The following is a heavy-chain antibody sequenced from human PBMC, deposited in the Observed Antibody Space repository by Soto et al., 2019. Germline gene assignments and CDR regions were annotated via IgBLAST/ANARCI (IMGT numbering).Heavy chain of an antibody. J-gene: IGHJ5*02. Sequence: SVKVACKSSGGTFSSYAISCVRQAPGQGLEWMGGIIPIFGTANYAQKFQGRVTITADESTSTAYMELSSLRSEDTAVYYCASSLVDWNRFDPWGQGTLVTVSS. CDR1: GGTFSSYA. CDR3: ASSLVDWNRFDP. D-gene: IGHD1-1*01. V-gene: IGHV1-69*13. CDR2: IIPIFGTA.